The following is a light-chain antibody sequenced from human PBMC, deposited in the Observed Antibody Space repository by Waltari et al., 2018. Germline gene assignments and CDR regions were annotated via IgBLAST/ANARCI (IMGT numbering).Light chain of an antibody. CDR2: EVA. CDR1: SSDVGGYNY. CDR3: SSYAGSKNYV. Sequence: QSALTQPPSASGSPGQSVTISCTGTSSDVGGYNYVSWYQQHPGKAPKLMISEVARRPSGVPVRFSGSKSGNTASLTVSGLQAEDEADYYGSSYAGSKNYVFGTGTKVTVL. J-gene: IGLJ1*01. V-gene: IGLV2-8*01.